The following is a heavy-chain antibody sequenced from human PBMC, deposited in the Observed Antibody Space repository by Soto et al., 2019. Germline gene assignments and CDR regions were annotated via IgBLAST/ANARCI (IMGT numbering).Heavy chain of an antibody. V-gene: IGHV5-51*01. CDR3: ARFGHPQRKDYYGMDV. CDR1: GYSFTSYW. D-gene: IGHD2-2*01. CDR2: IYPDDSDT. Sequence: EVQLVQSGAEVKKPGESLKISCKGSGYSFTSYWFGWVRQMPGKGLEWMGIIYPDDSDTRYSPSFQGQVTISADKSISTACMQWSSLKASDTAMYYCARFGHPQRKDYYGMDVWGQGTTVTVSS. J-gene: IGHJ6*02.